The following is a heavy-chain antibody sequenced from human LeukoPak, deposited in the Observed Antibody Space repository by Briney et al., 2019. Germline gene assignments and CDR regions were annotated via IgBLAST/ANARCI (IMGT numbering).Heavy chain of an antibody. J-gene: IGHJ6*03. D-gene: IGHD3/OR15-3a*01. CDR3: ARDKGGLGRGYYYMDV. CDR2: IYYSGTT. CDR1: NGSLCSSSYY. V-gene: IGHV4-39*07. Sequence: SETLSLTCTVSNGSLCSSSYYWVWIRQPPGKGREWSGSIYYSGTTYYNPSLKSQVTISLDTYKNQFSLKLSSVTAADAAVYYCARDKGGLGRGYYYMDVWGKGTTVTVSS.